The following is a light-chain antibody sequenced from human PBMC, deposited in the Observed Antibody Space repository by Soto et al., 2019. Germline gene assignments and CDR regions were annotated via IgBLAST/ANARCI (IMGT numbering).Light chain of an antibody. J-gene: IGLJ1*01. CDR1: SSDVGGYNY. CDR2: DLT. Sequence: QSALTQPASVSGSPGQSITISCTATSSDVGGYNYVSWYQQHPGKAPKLMIYDLTNRPSGVSNRFSGSKSGNTASLTISGLQADDEADYYCSSYTSSNTDVFGTGTKLTVL. CDR3: SSYTSSNTDV. V-gene: IGLV2-14*03.